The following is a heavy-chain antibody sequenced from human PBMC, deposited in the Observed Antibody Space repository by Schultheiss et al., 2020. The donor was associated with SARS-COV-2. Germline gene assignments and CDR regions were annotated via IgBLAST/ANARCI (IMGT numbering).Heavy chain of an antibody. J-gene: IGHJ4*02. CDR2: INPNSGGT. CDR3: ARDLTYCSGGSCYSYFDY. CDR1: GYTFTSYY. D-gene: IGHD2-15*01. Sequence: SVKVSCKASGYTFTSYYMHWVRQAPGQGLEWMGWINPNSGGTNYAQKFQGRVTMTRDTSISTAYMELSRLRSDDTAVYYCARDLTYCSGGSCYSYFDYWGQGTLVTVSS. V-gene: IGHV1-2*02.